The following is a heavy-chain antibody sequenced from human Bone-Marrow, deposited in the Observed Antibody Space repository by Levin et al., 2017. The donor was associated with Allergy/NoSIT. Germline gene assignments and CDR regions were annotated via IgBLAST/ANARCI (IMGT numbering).Heavy chain of an antibody. CDR2: IKRESEGGTT. D-gene: IGHD4-11*01. Sequence: GESLKISCAASEFTFSHAWMNWVRQAPGKGLEWVGRIKRESEGGTTDYAAPVKGRFTISRDPSKNTLHLQMNSLKTEDTAVYYCTADRDITTDDALDVWGQGATVTVSS. V-gene: IGHV3-15*01. CDR3: TADRDITTDDALDV. J-gene: IGHJ6*02. CDR1: EFTFSHAW.